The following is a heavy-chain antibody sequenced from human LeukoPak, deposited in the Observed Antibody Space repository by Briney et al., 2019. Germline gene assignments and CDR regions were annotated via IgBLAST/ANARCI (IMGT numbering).Heavy chain of an antibody. J-gene: IGHJ4*02. Sequence: TSVKVSCKASGLTFTSSAVQWVRQARGQRLEWIGWIVVGSGNTNYAQKFQERVTITRDMSTSTAYMELSSLRSEDTAVYYCAAVKATMIAMYYFDYWGQGTLVTVSS. CDR3: AAVKATMIAMYYFDY. V-gene: IGHV1-58*01. D-gene: IGHD3-22*01. CDR2: IVVGSGNT. CDR1: GLTFTSSA.